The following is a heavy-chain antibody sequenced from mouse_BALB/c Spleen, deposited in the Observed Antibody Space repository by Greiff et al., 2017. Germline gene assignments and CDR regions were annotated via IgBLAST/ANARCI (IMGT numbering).Heavy chain of an antibody. CDR2: INSNGGST. CDR1: GFTFSSYG. V-gene: IGHV5-6-3*01. J-gene: IGHJ4*01. D-gene: IGHD6-1*01. CDR3: ARDRPLYAMDY. Sequence: EVKVVESGGGLVQPGGSLKLSCAASGFTFSSYGMSWVRQTPDKRLELVATINSNGGSTYYPDSVKGRFTISRDNAKNTLYLQMSSLKSEDTAMYYCARDRPLYAMDYWGQGTSVTVSS.